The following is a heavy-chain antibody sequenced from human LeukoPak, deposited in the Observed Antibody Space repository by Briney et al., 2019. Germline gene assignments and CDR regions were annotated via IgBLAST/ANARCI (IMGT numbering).Heavy chain of an antibody. V-gene: IGHV4-4*07. Sequence: SETLSLTCTVSGGSISSYYWSWIRQPAGKGLEWIGRIYTSGSTNYNPSLKSRVTMSLDTSKNQFSLKLSSVTAADTAVYYCARSIAVAGNDAFDIWGQGTMVTVSS. J-gene: IGHJ3*02. CDR3: ARSIAVAGNDAFDI. CDR1: GGSISSYY. CDR2: IYTSGST. D-gene: IGHD6-19*01.